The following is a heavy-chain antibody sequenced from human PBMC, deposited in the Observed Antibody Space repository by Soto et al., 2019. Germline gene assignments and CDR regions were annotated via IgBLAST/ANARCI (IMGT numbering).Heavy chain of an antibody. J-gene: IGHJ2*01. CDR3: ARESHDIGTGPPWVWYFDL. D-gene: IGHD3-9*01. CDR1: GGSFSGYY. CDR2: IYDRGSI. V-gene: IGHV4-34*01. Sequence: QVQLQQWGAGPLRPLETLSLTCGVSGGSFSGYYWAWIRQSPGNGLEWIGEIYDRGSINYTPSLKRRGSISVDTSKNNYSLNMRSVTAADTAVYYCARESHDIGTGPPWVWYFDLWGRGTLVPVSS.